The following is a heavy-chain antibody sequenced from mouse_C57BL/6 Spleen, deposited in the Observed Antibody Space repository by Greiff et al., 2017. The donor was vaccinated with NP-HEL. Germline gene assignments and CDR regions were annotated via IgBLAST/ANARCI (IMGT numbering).Heavy chain of an antibody. D-gene: IGHD1-1*01. CDR1: GFSLTSYG. V-gene: IGHV2-5*01. Sequence: QVQLKDSGPGLVQPSQSLSITCTVSGFSLTSYGVHWVRQSPGKGLEWLGVIWRGGSTDYNAAFMSRLSITKDNSKSQVFFKMNSLQADDTAIYYCAKNYYGSSSYAMDYWGQGTSVTVSS. CDR2: IWRGGST. CDR3: AKNYYGSSSYAMDY. J-gene: IGHJ4*01.